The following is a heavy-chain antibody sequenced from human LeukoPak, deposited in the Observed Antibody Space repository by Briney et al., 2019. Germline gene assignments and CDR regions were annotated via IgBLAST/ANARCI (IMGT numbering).Heavy chain of an antibody. J-gene: IGHJ5*02. V-gene: IGHV3-30*03. CDR1: GFTFSSYG. CDR3: ARDLPPYGSGSNRNWFDP. D-gene: IGHD3-10*01. CDR2: ISYDGSNK. Sequence: QSGGSLRLSCAAPGFTFSSYGMHWVRQAPGKGLEWVAVISYDGSNKYYADSVKGRFTISRDNSKNTLYLQMNSLRAEDTAVYYCARDLPPYGSGSNRNWFDPWGQGTLVTVSS.